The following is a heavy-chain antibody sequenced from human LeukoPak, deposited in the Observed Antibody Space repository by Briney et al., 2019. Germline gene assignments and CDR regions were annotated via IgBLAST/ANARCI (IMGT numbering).Heavy chain of an antibody. CDR1: GGSISSSSYY. CDR3: ARTEVYYYDSSGYYADYFDY. J-gene: IGHJ4*02. V-gene: IGHV4-39*01. D-gene: IGHD3-22*01. Sequence: SETLSLTCTVSGGSISSSSYYWGWIRQPLGKGLEWIGSIYYSGSTYYNPSLKSRVTISVDTSKNQFSLKLSSVTAADTAVYYCARTEVYYYDSSGYYADYFDYWGQGTLVTVSS. CDR2: IYYSGST.